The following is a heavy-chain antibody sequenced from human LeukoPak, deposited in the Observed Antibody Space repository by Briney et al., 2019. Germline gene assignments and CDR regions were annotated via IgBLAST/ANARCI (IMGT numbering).Heavy chain of an antibody. CDR2: ISGSGAST. Sequence: GGSLRLSCAASGFTFSSYAMSWVRQAPGKGLEWVSAISGSGASTYYADSVKGRFTISRDNSKNTLYLQMNSLRAEDTALYYCAKGILHYGSGSYYRALLDYWGQGTLVTVSS. CDR3: AKGILHYGSGSYYRALLDY. CDR1: GFTFSSYA. V-gene: IGHV3-23*01. J-gene: IGHJ4*02. D-gene: IGHD3-10*01.